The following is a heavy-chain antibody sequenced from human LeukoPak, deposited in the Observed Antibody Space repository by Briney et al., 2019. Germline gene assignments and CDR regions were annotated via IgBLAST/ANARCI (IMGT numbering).Heavy chain of an antibody. CDR2: IYYSGST. J-gene: IGHJ4*02. CDR3: ADIAAAGAGDY. CDR1: GFTFSSYA. V-gene: IGHV4-59*05. D-gene: IGHD6-13*01. Sequence: GSLGLSCAASGFTFSSYAMSWVRQAPGKGLEWIGSIYYSGSTYYNPSLKSRVTISVDTSKNQFSLKLSSVTAADTAVYYCADIAAAGAGDYWGQGTLVTVSS.